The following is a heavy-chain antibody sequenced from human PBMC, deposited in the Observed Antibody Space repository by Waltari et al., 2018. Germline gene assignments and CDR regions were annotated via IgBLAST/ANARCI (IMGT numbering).Heavy chain of an antibody. V-gene: IGHV4-34*01. CDR2: IYRSGNT. Sequence: QVQLQQWGAGLLKPSATLSLPCAVSSGSLSNYYWNWIRQTPGKGLEWIGDIYRSGNTNYNASLMSRLTISRDISKSHFSLRLESVTAADTAVYYCARSPRFGVGSYQFDSWGQGTLVTVSS. D-gene: IGHD3-10*01. CDR1: SGSLSNYY. CDR3: ARSPRFGVGSYQFDS. J-gene: IGHJ4*02.